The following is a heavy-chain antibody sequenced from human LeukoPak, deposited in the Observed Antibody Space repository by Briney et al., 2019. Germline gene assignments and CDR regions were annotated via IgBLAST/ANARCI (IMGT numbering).Heavy chain of an antibody. CDR1: GGSISSYY. Sequence: SETLSLTCTVSGGSISSYYWSWLRQPPGKGLEWIGYIYYSGSTNYNPSLKRRVTISVDTSKNQFSLKLSSVTAADTAVYYCARGGHDYGDYVFDYWGQGTLVTVSS. CDR3: ARGGHDYGDYVFDY. V-gene: IGHV4-59*01. CDR2: IYYSGST. J-gene: IGHJ4*02. D-gene: IGHD4-17*01.